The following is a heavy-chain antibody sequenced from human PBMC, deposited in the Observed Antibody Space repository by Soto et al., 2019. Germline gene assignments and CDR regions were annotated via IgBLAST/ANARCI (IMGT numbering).Heavy chain of an antibody. J-gene: IGHJ1*01. D-gene: IGHD6-19*01. V-gene: IGHV2-5*02. CDR3: AHRPRTAVAVYFHH. CDR2: VYWDDTQ. CDR1: GFSLSTAGEG. Sequence: QITLEESGPTLVRPTETLTLTCSFSGFSLSTAGEGVAWIRQSPGKALEWLALVYWDDTQRYNPSLRTRLTITKDTSKNQVVLSMTNMIPADTGTYFCAHRPRTAVAVYFHHWGQGTLVSVSS.